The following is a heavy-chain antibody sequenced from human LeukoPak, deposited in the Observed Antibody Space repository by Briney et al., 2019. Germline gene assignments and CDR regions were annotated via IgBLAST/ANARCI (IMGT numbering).Heavy chain of an antibody. D-gene: IGHD4-17*01. CDR1: GDSFSSHY. CDR2: ISYIGTT. CDR3: ARDLVTVTKGFDI. Sequence: PSATLSLTCAISGDSFSSHYWTWIRQAPGRGLEWIGYISYIGTTNYNPSLKSRVAISIDTSKNQFSLKLTSVTTADTAVYYCARDLVTVTKGFDIWGLGTMVSVSS. V-gene: IGHV4-59*11. J-gene: IGHJ3*02.